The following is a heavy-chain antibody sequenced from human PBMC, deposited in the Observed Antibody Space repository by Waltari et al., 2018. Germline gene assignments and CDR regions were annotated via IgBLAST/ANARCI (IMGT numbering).Heavy chain of an antibody. V-gene: IGHV3-15*07. CDR1: GFSFTNAW. D-gene: IGHD2-15*01. CDR2: IKSKSAGETT. Sequence: EAQLVESGGGLVKPGGSLPLSCVASGFSFTNAWMTWVRQTPGKGLEWVGLIKSKSAGETTDYTAPVKGRFTISRDDSKDTLYLQMNSLKSEDTAVYYCTTLLGFCNGGNCYPYWGQGTLVTVSS. J-gene: IGHJ4*02. CDR3: TTLLGFCNGGNCYPY.